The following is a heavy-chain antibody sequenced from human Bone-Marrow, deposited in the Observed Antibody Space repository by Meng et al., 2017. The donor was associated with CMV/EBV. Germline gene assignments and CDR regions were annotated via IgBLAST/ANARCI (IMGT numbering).Heavy chain of an antibody. CDR3: ARDRGGYDFWSGYWPTYYFDY. D-gene: IGHD3-3*01. V-gene: IGHV3-7*01. Sequence: GESLKISCAASGFTVSSNYMSWVRQAPGKGLEWVANIKQDGSEKYYVDSVKGRFTISRDNAKNSLYLQMNSLRAEDTAVYYCARDRGGYDFWSGYWPTYYFDYWGQGTLVTVSS. CDR1: GFTVSSNY. CDR2: IKQDGSEK. J-gene: IGHJ4*02.